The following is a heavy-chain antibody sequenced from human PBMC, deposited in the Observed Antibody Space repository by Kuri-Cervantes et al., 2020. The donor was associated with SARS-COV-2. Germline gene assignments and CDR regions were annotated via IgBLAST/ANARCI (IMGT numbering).Heavy chain of an antibody. D-gene: IGHD2-15*01. Sequence: GESLKISCAASGFSFSDYYMIWIRQAPGKGLEWVSYISSSTTYTNHADSVKGRFTISRDNAKNSLYLHMDSLRAEDSAVYSCARGGLCSGGSCYHYSYYMYVWGKGTTVTVSS. CDR2: ISSSTTYT. J-gene: IGHJ6*03. CDR1: GFSFSDYY. V-gene: IGHV3-11*06. CDR3: ARGGLCSGGSCYHYSYYMYV.